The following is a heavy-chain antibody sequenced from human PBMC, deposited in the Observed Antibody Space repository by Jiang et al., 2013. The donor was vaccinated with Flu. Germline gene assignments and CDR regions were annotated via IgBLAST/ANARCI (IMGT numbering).Heavy chain of an antibody. Sequence: QLVESGPGLVKPSETLSLTCTVSGGSISSYYWSWIRQPPGKGLEWIGYIYYSGSTNYNPSLKSRVTISVDTSKNQFSLKLSSVTAADTAVYYCARGEMASKGLFYYGMDVWGQGTTVSVSS. CDR2: IYYSGST. J-gene: IGHJ6*02. CDR1: GGSISSYY. V-gene: IGHV4-59*01. D-gene: IGHD5-24*01. CDR3: ARGEMASKGLFYYGMDV.